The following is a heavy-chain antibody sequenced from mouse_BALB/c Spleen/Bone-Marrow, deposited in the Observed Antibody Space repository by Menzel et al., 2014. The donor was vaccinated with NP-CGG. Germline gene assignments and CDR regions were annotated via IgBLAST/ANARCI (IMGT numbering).Heavy chain of an antibody. J-gene: IGHJ4*01. V-gene: IGHV2-3*01. CDR2: IWGDGST. CDR1: GFSLXSNG. D-gene: IGHD2-3*01. CDR3: AKPEDGYAMDY. Sequence: VKLMESGPGLVAPSQRLSISCTVSGFSLXSNGVSWIRQPPGKGLERLGVIWGDGSTKYHSALISRLSFTKDNSKSRVFLKLNSLHTDDTATYYCAKPEDGYAMDYWGQGTSVTVSS.